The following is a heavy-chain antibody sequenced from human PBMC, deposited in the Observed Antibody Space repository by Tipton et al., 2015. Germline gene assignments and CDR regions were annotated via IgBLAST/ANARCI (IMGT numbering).Heavy chain of an antibody. V-gene: IGHV3-11*01. J-gene: IGHJ5*02. CDR3: ARARGRHGGLFDP. D-gene: IGHD4-23*01. CDR2: IDSSGRTI. Sequence: SLRLSCAASGFTFSNYYMSWIRQAPGKGLEWLSYIDSSGRTIYYTDSVKGRFTISRDNSKNSLYLQMNGLRADDTAVYYCARARGRHGGLFDPWGQGILVTVSS. CDR1: GFTFSNYY.